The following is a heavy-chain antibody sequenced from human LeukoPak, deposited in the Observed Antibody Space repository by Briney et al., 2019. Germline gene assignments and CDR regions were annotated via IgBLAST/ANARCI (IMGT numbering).Heavy chain of an antibody. CDR3: ARAVAGSRRWFDP. J-gene: IGHJ5*02. D-gene: IGHD6-19*01. CDR1: GGSISSGSYY. V-gene: IGHV4-61*02. CDR2: IYTSGST. Sequence: SETLSLTCTVSGGSISSGSYYWSWIRQPAGKGLEWIGRIYTSGSTNYNPSLKSRVTISVDTSKNQFSLKLSSVTAADTAAYYCARAVAGSRRWFDPWGQGTLVTVSS.